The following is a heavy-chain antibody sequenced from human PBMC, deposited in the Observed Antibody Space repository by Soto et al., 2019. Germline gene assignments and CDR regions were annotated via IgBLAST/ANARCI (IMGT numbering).Heavy chain of an antibody. V-gene: IGHV4-31*03. CDR1: GGSISSGGYY. Sequence: QVQLQESGPGLVKPSQTLSLTCTVSGGSISSGGYYWSWIRQHPGKGLEWIGYIYYSGSTYYNPSLKSRVTISVDTSKNQFSLKLSSVTAADTAVYYCARDALVELHTRLYYYGMDVWGQGTTVTVSS. CDR3: ARDALVELHTRLYYYGMDV. J-gene: IGHJ6*02. D-gene: IGHD1-7*01. CDR2: IYYSGST.